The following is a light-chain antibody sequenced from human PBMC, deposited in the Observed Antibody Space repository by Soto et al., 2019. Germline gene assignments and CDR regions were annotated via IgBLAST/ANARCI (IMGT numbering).Light chain of an antibody. CDR2: WAS. CDR3: QQYYSIPRT. V-gene: IGKV4-1*01. Sequence: DIVMTQSPDSLAVSLGERATINCKSSQSVLYSSNNKNYLAWYQQKPGQPPKLLIYWASTRESGVPDRFSGSGSGTDFTLTISSLQAEDVAVYCCQQYYSIPRTFGQGPKVEIK. J-gene: IGKJ1*01. CDR1: QSVLYSSNNKNY.